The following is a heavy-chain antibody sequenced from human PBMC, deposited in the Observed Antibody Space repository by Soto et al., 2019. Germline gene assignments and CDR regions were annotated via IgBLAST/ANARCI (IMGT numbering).Heavy chain of an antibody. CDR3: AKDFKGVAAAGTEGAFDI. CDR1: GFTFSSYA. J-gene: IGHJ3*02. CDR2: ISGSGGST. V-gene: IGHV3-23*01. Sequence: GGSLRLSCAASGFTFSSYAMSWVRQAPGKGLEWVSAISGSGGSTYYADSVKGRFTISRDNSKNTLYLQMNSLRAEDTAVYYCAKDFKGVAAAGTEGAFDIWGQGTMVTVSS. D-gene: IGHD6-13*01.